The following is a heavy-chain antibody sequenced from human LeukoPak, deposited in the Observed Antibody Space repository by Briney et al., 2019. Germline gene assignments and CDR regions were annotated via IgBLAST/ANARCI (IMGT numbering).Heavy chain of an antibody. CDR3: ARAGVAANGFWWFDP. CDR2: IYYSGST. Sequence: SETLSLTCTVSGGSISSYYWSWIRQPPGKGLEWIGYIYYSGSTNYNPSLKSRVTISVDTSKNQFSLKLSSVTAADTAVYYCARAGVAANGFWWFDPWGQGTLVTVSS. CDR1: GGSISSYY. D-gene: IGHD2-15*01. V-gene: IGHV4-59*01. J-gene: IGHJ5*02.